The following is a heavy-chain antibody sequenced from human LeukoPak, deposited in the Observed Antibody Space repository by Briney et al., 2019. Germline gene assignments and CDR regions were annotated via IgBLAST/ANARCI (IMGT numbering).Heavy chain of an antibody. J-gene: IGHJ4*02. Sequence: ASVEVSCKASGFTFTSSAVQWVRQARGQRLEWIGWIVVGSGNTNYAQKFQERVTITRDMSTSTAYMELSSLRSEDTAVYYCAADMGGLRWRRGESFDYWGQGTLVTVSS. D-gene: IGHD4-23*01. V-gene: IGHV1-58*01. CDR1: GFTFTSSA. CDR3: AADMGGLRWRRGESFDY. CDR2: IVVGSGNT.